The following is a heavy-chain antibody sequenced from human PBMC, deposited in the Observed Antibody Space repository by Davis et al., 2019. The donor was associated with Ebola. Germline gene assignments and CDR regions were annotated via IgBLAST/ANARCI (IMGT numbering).Heavy chain of an antibody. CDR1: GGSISSSSYY. V-gene: IGHV4-39*01. CDR3: ARHRETYYYYYGMDV. Sequence: GSLRLSCTVSGGSISSSSYYWGWIRQPPGKGLEWIGSIYYSGSTYYNPSLKSRVTISVDTSKNQFSLKLSSVTAADTAVYYCARHRETYYYYYGMDVWGKGTTVTVSS. J-gene: IGHJ6*04. CDR2: IYYSGST. D-gene: IGHD1-26*01.